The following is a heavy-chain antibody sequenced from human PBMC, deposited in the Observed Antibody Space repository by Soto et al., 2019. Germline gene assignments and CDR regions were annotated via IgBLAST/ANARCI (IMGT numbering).Heavy chain of an antibody. V-gene: IGHV3-15*01. D-gene: IGHD6-6*01. CDR1: VFTFTNAW. J-gene: IGHJ4*02. Sequence: PWGSLRLSCSASVFTFTNAWMSWVRQAPGKGLEWVGRIKSKVDGGTIDYAAPVKGRFTISRDESRNLVFLQMNSLKSEDTALYYCITDLGAARYFEFCGQGTLVTVSS. CDR3: ITDLGAARYFEF. CDR2: IKSKVDGGTI.